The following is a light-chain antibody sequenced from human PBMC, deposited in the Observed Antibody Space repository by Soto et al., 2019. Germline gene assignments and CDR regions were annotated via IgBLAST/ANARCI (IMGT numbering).Light chain of an antibody. CDR1: QSVSSN. CDR3: QQCNNWPPKQYT. CDR2: GAS. Sequence: EIVMTQSPATLSVSPGERATLSCRASQSVSSNLAWYQHKPGQAPRLLIYGASTRATGIPARFSASGSGTEFSLTISSLQSEDFAVYYCQQCNNWPPKQYTFGQGTKLEIK. J-gene: IGKJ2*01. V-gene: IGKV3-15*01.